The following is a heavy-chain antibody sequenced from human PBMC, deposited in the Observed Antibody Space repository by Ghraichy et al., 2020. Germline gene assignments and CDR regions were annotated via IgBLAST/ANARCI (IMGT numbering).Heavy chain of an antibody. CDR1: GGSISSYY. CDR2: IYYSGST. Sequence: SETLSLTCTVSGGSISSYYWSWIRQPPGKGLEWIGYIYYSGSTNYNPSLKSRVTISVDTSKNQFSLKLSSVTAADTAVYYCARGHYGDWGNFDYWGQGTLVTVSS. V-gene: IGHV4-59*01. CDR3: ARGHYGDWGNFDY. J-gene: IGHJ4*02. D-gene: IGHD2-21*02.